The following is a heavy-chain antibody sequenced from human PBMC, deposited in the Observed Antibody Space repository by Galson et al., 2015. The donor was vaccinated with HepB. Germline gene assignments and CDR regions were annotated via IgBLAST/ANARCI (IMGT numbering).Heavy chain of an antibody. CDR3: ARDWGSTDAFDV. CDR1: GFTFSSYS. V-gene: IGHV3-21*01. Sequence: SLRLSCAASGFTFSSYSMNWVRQAPGKGLEWVSSISSTSSYIYYADSVKGRFTISRDNAKNSLYLQMNSLRAEDTAVYYCARDWGSTDAFDVWGQGTVVTVSS. J-gene: IGHJ3*01. CDR2: ISSTSSYI. D-gene: IGHD2-15*01.